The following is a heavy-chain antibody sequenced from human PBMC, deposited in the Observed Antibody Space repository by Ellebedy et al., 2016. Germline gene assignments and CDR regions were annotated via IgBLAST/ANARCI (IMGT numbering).Heavy chain of an antibody. D-gene: IGHD3-10*01. Sequence: GGSLRLXXAASGFTFSSYAMHWVRQAPGKGLEWVAVISYDGSNKYYADSVKGRFTISRDNSKNTLYLQMNSLRPEDTAVYSCAKEEGINWFDPWGQGTLVTVSS. CDR1: GFTFSSYA. CDR3: AKEEGINWFDP. CDR2: ISYDGSNK. V-gene: IGHV3-30-3*01. J-gene: IGHJ5*02.